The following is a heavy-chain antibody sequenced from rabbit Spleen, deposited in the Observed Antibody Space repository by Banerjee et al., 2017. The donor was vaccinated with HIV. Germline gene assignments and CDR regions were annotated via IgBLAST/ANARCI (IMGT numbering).Heavy chain of an antibody. V-gene: IGHV1S40*01. CDR1: GVSFSGDSY. D-gene: IGHD2-1*01. CDR2: IDTSSSGFT. Sequence: VESGGDLVKPGASLTLSCTASGVSFSGDSYMCWVRQAPGKGLEWIVCIDTSSSGFTYFASWAKGRFTISKTSSTTVTLQMTSLTAADTATYFCVRDLAGDADYGPYYLNLWGPGTLVTVS. J-gene: IGHJ4*01. CDR3: VRDLAGDADYGPYYLNL.